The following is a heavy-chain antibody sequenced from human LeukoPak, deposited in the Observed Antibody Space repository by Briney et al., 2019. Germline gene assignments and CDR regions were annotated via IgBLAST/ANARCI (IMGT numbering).Heavy chain of an antibody. D-gene: IGHD3-10*01. CDR1: GFTFSRYW. Sequence: GGSLRLSCGASGFTFSRYWMSWVRQAPGKGLEWVANIKQDGSEIYYVDSVKGRFTISRDNAKNSLYLQMNSLRVEDTGVYYCARDVYYGSGSPRLDYWGQGTLVTVSS. CDR3: ARDVYYGSGSPRLDY. J-gene: IGHJ4*02. V-gene: IGHV3-7*01. CDR2: IKQDGSEI.